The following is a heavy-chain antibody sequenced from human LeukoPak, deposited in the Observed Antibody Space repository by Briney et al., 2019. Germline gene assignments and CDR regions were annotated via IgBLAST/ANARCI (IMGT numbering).Heavy chain of an antibody. V-gene: IGHV3-23*01. CDR3: ANWIGSSSRDY. CDR2: INSNGDEI. CDR1: GFTFSTYA. Sequence: GGSLRLSCAASGFTFSTYAMTWARQAPGKGLEWVSGINSNGDEIYYADSVRGRFTISRDNSNNALYLQMDSLRAEDTAVYYCANWIGSSSRDYWGQGTLVTVSS. D-gene: IGHD6-6*01. J-gene: IGHJ4*02.